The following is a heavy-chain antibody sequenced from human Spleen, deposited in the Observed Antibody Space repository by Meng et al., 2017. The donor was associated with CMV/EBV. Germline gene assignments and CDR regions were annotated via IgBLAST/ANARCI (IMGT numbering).Heavy chain of an antibody. D-gene: IGHD2-15*01. CDR3: AKIRGEHCGGGSYYGFDY. V-gene: IGHV3-23*01. J-gene: IGHJ4*02. CDR2: ITYGGDDT. Sequence: GESLKISCAVSGFIFTNYDMSWVRQAPGRGLEWISSITYGGDDTFYADSVKGRFTISRDNSKSLLYLHMNTLTADDTALYYCAKIRGEHCGGGSYYGFDYWGQGTLVTVSS. CDR1: GFIFTNYD.